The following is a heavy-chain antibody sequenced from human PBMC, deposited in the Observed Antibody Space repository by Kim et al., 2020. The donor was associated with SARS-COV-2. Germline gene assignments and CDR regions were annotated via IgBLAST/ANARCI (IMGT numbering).Heavy chain of an antibody. Sequence: RVTISVDTSKNQFSLKLSSVTAADTAVYYCARGALGVRFHDFWSSLWFDYWGQGTLVTVSS. CDR3: ARGALGVRFHDFWSSLWFDY. V-gene: IGHV4-34*01. D-gene: IGHD3-3*01. J-gene: IGHJ4*02.